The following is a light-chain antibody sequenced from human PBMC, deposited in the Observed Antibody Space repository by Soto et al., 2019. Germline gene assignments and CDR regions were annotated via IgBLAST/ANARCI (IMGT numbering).Light chain of an antibody. Sequence: QSALTQPPSVSGSPGQSVTISCTGTSGDVGSYNRVSWYQQPPDTAPKLMIYEVSNRPSGVPDRFSGSKSGNTASLTISGLQAEDEADYYCSSYTSSSTPVVFGGGTKLTVL. J-gene: IGLJ2*01. CDR2: EVS. V-gene: IGLV2-18*02. CDR3: SSYTSSSTPVV. CDR1: SGDVGSYNR.